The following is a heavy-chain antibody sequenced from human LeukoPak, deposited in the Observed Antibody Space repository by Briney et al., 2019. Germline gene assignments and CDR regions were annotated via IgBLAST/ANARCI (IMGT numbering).Heavy chain of an antibody. CDR2: INPNSGGT. Sequence: ASVKVSCKASGYTFTGYYMHWVRQAPGQGLEWMGWINPNSGGTNYAQKFQGRVTMTRDTSISTAYMELSRLRSDDTAVYYCARGNYYDSSGYSSAFDIWGQGTMVTVSS. CDR1: GYTFTGYY. D-gene: IGHD3-22*01. CDR3: ARGNYYDSSGYSSAFDI. V-gene: IGHV1-2*02. J-gene: IGHJ3*02.